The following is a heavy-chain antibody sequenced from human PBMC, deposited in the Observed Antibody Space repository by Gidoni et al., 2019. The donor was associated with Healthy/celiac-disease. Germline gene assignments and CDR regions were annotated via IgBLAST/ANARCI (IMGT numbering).Heavy chain of an antibody. CDR3: AREGRYCSGGSCSFYFDY. V-gene: IGHV3-66*01. CDR2: IYSCGST. CDR1: GFTVTSNY. D-gene: IGHD2-15*01. Sequence: EVQLVESGGGLVQLGGSLRLSCAASGFTVTSNYMSWVRQAPGTGLEWVSVIYSCGSTYYADSVKGRFTISRDNSKNTLYLQMNSLRAEDTAVYYCAREGRYCSGGSCSFYFDYWGQGTLVTVSS. J-gene: IGHJ4*02.